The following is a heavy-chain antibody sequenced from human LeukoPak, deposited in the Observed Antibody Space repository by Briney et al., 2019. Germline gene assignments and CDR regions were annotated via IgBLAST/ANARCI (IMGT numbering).Heavy chain of an antibody. J-gene: IGHJ2*01. D-gene: IGHD4-17*01. Sequence: PSETLSLTCTVSGGSISSGGYYWSWIRQHPGKGLEWIGYIYYSGSTYYNPSLKSRVTISVDTSKNQFSLKLSSVTAADTAVYYCARGDYDPNWYFDLWGRGTLVTVSS. CDR2: IYYSGST. CDR1: GGSISSGGYY. V-gene: IGHV4-31*03. CDR3: ARGDYDPNWYFDL.